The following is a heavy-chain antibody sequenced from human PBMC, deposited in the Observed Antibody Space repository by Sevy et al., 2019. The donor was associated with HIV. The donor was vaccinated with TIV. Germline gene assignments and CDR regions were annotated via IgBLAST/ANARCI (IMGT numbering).Heavy chain of an antibody. J-gene: IGHJ6*02. CDR1: GDTFSTYD. Sequence: ASVKVSCKASGDTFSTYDSNWVRQAPGQGLEWMGWMSPKSGSTGFAQKFHGRLTMTRDTSINTGNMELRSLSFEDTAIDYCVSGGSGDVWNYGYYYYGMDVWGQGTTVTVSS. V-gene: IGHV1-8*02. CDR2: MSPKSGST. CDR3: VSGGSGDVWNYGYYYYGMDV. D-gene: IGHD3-3*01.